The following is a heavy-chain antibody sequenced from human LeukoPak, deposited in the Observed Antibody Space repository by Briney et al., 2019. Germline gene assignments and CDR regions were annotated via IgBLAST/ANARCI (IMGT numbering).Heavy chain of an antibody. CDR3: ARGGYCSSSSCYNSDAFDI. V-gene: IGHV4-38-2*02. D-gene: IGHD2-2*02. CDR1: GSSISSGYY. J-gene: IGHJ3*02. Sequence: SETLSLTCTVSGSSISSGYYWGWIRQPPGKGLEWIGTVYYSRGTYYNPSLKSRASISVDTSRNQFSLKLTSVTDADTAIYYCARGGYCSSSSCYNSDAFDIWGQGTMVTVSS. CDR2: VYYSRGT.